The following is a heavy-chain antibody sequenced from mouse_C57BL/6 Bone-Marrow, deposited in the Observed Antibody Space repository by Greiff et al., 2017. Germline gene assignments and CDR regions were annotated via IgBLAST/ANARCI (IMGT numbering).Heavy chain of an antibody. D-gene: IGHD2-4*01. Sequence: GGGLVQPKGSLKLSCAASGFSFNTYAMNWVRQAPGKGLEWVARIRSKSNNYATYYADSVKDRFTISRDDSESMLYLQMNNLKTEDTAMYYCVRQGDYYDYDDGAYYFDYWGQGTTRTVSS. CDR3: VRQGDYYDYDDGAYYFDY. V-gene: IGHV10-1*01. CDR2: IRSKSNNYAT. J-gene: IGHJ2*01. CDR1: GFSFNTYA.